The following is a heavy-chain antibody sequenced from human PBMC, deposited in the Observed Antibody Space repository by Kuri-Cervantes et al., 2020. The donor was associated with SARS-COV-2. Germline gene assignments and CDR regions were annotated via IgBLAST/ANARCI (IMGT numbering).Heavy chain of an antibody. CDR2: INSDGSST. CDR1: GFTFSSYW. J-gene: IGHJ1*01. CDR3: ARDASYSGSYGSFQH. Sequence: GESLKISCAASGFTFSSYWMHWVRQAPGKGLVWVSRINSDGSSTSYADSVKGRFTISRDNSKNTLYLQMNTLKTEDTAMFYCARDASYSGSYGSFQHWGQGTLVTVSS. D-gene: IGHD1-26*01. V-gene: IGHV3-74*01.